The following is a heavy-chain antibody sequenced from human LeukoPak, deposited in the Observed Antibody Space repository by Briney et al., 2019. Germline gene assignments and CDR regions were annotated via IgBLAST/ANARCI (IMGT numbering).Heavy chain of an antibody. D-gene: IGHD6-13*01. CDR1: GYTLTELS. CDR2: FDPEDGET. V-gene: IGHV1-24*01. Sequence: ALVKVSCKVSGYTLTELSMHWVRQAPGKGLEWMGGFDPEDGETIYAQKFQGRVTMTEDTSTDTAYMELSSLRSEDTAVYYCATPYIAAAGKIFDYWGQGTLVTVSS. J-gene: IGHJ4*02. CDR3: ATPYIAAAGKIFDY.